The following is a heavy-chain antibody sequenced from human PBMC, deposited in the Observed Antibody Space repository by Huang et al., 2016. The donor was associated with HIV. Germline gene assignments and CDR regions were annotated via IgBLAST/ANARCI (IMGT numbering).Heavy chain of an antibody. CDR3: AKELDILTGYYYYGSDY. J-gene: IGHJ4*02. V-gene: IGHV3-30*18. Sequence: SSFGMNWVRQAPGKGLEWVAVISYDGTNKYYAGSVKGRFTISRDNSKKTRYLQMNSLKPEDTAVYYCAKELDILTGYYYYGSDYWGQGTLVTVSS. CDR1: SSFG. D-gene: IGHD3-9*01. CDR2: ISYDGTNK.